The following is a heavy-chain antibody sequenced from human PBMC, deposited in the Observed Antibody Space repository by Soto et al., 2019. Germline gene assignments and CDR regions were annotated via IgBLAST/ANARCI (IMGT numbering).Heavy chain of an antibody. CDR3: MRGRTANDFWSRYYSNTYDH. CDR1: GGSLSGHY. Sequence: QVQLQQWGAGLLKPSETLSLTCAVYGGSLSGHYWSWIRQPPGKGLEWIGEISHSGSTKYNPTLNSRATISVDTSKNQFSLKLSSVTAADTAVYFCMRGRTANDFWSRYYSNTYDHWGQGTLVSVSS. D-gene: IGHD3-3*01. CDR2: ISHSGST. V-gene: IGHV4-34*01. J-gene: IGHJ4*02.